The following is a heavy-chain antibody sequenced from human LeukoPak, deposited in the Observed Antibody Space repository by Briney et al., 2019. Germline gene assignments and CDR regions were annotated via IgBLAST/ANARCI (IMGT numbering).Heavy chain of an antibody. D-gene: IGHD3-10*01. J-gene: IGHJ6*03. CDR1: GGSISSSSYY. V-gene: IGHV4-39*01. Sequence: WETLSLTCTVSGGSISSSSYYWGWIRQPPGKGLEWIGSIYYSGSTYYNPSLKSRVTISVDTSKNQFSLKLSSVTAADTAVYYCARRVRVDPYYYYMDVWGKGTTVTVSS. CDR2: IYYSGST. CDR3: ARRVRVDPYYYYMDV.